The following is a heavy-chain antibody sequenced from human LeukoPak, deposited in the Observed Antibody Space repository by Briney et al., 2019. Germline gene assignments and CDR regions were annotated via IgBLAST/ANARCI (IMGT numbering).Heavy chain of an antibody. CDR3: ARTRGYDSSGYPSGDYYYYYMDV. Sequence: ASVKVSCKASGYTFTSYHMHWVRQAPGQGLEWMGIINPSGGTTNYAQKFRGRVTMTRDMSTSTVYMELSSLRSEDTAVYYCARTRGYDSSGYPSGDYYYYYMDVWGKGTTVTISS. CDR1: GYTFTSYH. CDR2: INPSGGTT. V-gene: IGHV1-46*01. D-gene: IGHD3-22*01. J-gene: IGHJ6*03.